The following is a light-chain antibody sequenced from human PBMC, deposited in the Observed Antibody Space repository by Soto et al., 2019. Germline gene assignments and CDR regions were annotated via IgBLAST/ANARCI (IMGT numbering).Light chain of an antibody. Sequence: EIVMTQSPATLSVSPGEKTTLSCRASQSVSSNLAWYQQKPGQTPRLLIYGASIRAAGIPARFSGRGSGTEFTLTISSLQSEDFAIYYCQQYTNWSPITFGQGTRLEIK. CDR1: QSVSSN. CDR2: GAS. V-gene: IGKV3-15*01. CDR3: QQYTNWSPIT. J-gene: IGKJ5*01.